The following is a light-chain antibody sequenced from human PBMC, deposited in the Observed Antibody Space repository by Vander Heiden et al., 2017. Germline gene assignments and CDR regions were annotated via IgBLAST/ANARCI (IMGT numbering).Light chain of an antibody. CDR2: EVS. Sequence: SALTQPASVSGSPGQAIPISCPGTSSDVGGYNYVSWYQQHPGKAPKLMIYEVSNRPAGVSNRFYGSKSGNTASLTISGLQAEDEADYYCSSYTSSSTVVFGGGTKLTVL. V-gene: IGLV2-14*01. J-gene: IGLJ2*01. CDR3: SSYTSSSTVV. CDR1: SSDVGGYNY.